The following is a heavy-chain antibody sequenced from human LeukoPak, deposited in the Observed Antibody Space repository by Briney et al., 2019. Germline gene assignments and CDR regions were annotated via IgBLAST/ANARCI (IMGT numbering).Heavy chain of an antibody. Sequence: SETLSLTCTVSGDSVSTNLYYWGWIRQPPGKGLEWIGNLFHSGTTYYNPSLKSRVSISVDTSKNQFSLKLTSVTAADTAVYYCARQGYGRSSFFDHWGQGTLVTVSS. V-gene: IGHV4-39*01. CDR1: GDSVSTNLYY. J-gene: IGHJ4*02. D-gene: IGHD6-6*01. CDR2: LFHSGTT. CDR3: ARQGYGRSSFFDH.